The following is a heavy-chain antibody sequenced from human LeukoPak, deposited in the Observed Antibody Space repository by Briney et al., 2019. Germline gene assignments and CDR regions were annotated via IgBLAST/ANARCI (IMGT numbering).Heavy chain of an antibody. Sequence: SETLSLTCTVSGVSISSSSYYWGWIRQPPGKGLEWIGSLYYSGSTYYNPSLKSRVTISVDTSKNQFSLKLSSVTAADTTVYYCARLPSYYYDSSDYPGVYWGQGTLVTVSS. CDR3: ARLPSYYYDSSDYPGVY. J-gene: IGHJ4*02. CDR1: GVSISSSSYY. CDR2: LYYSGST. V-gene: IGHV4-39*01. D-gene: IGHD3-22*01.